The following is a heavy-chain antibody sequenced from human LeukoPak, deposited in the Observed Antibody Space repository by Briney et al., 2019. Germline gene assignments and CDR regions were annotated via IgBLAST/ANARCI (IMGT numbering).Heavy chain of an antibody. V-gene: IGHV6-1*01. CDR1: GDSHSSISAA. CDR2: TYYRSRWYN. D-gene: IGHD7-27*01. CDR3: ARDPLTGDRFDY. Sequence: SHTLSLTCAISGDSHSSISAACNWIRQSPSRGLEWLGRTYYRSRWYNDYAVSVKSRITINSDTSKNQFSLQLNSVTPEDTAMYYCARDPLTGDRFDYWGQGTLVTVSS. J-gene: IGHJ4*02.